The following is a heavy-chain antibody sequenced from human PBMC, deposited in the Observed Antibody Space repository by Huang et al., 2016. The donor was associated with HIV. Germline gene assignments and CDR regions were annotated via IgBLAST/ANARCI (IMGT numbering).Heavy chain of an antibody. J-gene: IGHJ6*03. CDR1: NYNFGSHG. CDR2: ISVYNGDT. Sequence: QVQLVQSGAEVKKPGASVKVSCEASNYNFGSHGISWVRQAPGHGLEWMGWISVYNGDTKYAQKFQGRVTMTRETATRTAYMELTSLRFDDTAVYYCARSGFGVVITTTLDYYYMDVWGTGTTVTVSS. D-gene: IGHD3-3*01. V-gene: IGHV1-18*01. CDR3: ARSGFGVVITTTLDYYYMDV.